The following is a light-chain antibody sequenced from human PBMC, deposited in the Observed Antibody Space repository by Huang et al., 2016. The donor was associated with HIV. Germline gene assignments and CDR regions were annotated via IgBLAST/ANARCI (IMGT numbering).Light chain of an antibody. J-gene: IGKJ3*01. Sequence: DVQMTQSPSSLSASVGDRVTIACRASQTIGTNLNWYQQKPGKVPSLLIYGASNLHSGVPSRFSGSGSGTDFTLTISSLQPEDFATYYCQQSHSLPPAFGPGTIVDFE. V-gene: IGKV1-39*01. CDR2: GAS. CDR3: QQSHSLPPA. CDR1: QTIGTN.